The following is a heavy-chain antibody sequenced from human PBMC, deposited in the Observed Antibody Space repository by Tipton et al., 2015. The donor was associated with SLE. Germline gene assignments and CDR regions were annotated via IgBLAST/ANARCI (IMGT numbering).Heavy chain of an antibody. CDR2: VSTDGDNE. J-gene: IGHJ2*01. CDR3: ARDLGSYYGSNKDWYFDL. V-gene: IGHV3-74*01. D-gene: IGHD3-10*01. Sequence: SLRLSCAASGFTFSNYWMHWVRQVPGKGLLWVSRVSTDGDNEHYSDSVKGRFTISRDNAKNTLSLQMNDLRAEDTALYYCARDLGSYYGSNKDWYFDLWGRGTLVTVSS. CDR1: GFTFSNYW.